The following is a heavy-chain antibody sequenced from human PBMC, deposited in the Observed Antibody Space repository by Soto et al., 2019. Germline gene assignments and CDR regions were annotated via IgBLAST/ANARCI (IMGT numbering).Heavy chain of an antibody. CDR2: ISYDGTDQ. CDR1: GFAFSTYG. J-gene: IGHJ5*02. CDR3: AKDVGAWSDS. V-gene: IGHV3-30*18. D-gene: IGHD6-19*01. Sequence: QVHLVESGGGVVQPGRSLTISCVGSGFAFSTYGMHGVRQAPAKGLEWVALISYDGTDQYYADSVEGRFSISRDNSKQTLSLQMDSLRPEDTAVYYCAKDVGAWSDSWGQGTLVNVSS.